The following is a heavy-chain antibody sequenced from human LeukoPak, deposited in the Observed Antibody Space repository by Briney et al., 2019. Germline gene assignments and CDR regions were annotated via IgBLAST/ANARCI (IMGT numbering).Heavy chain of an antibody. CDR3: ARDPICYYGSGSYYPFGLTDYYGMDV. J-gene: IGHJ6*02. D-gene: IGHD3-10*01. CDR2: ISSSSSYI. CDR1: GFTFSDYY. V-gene: IGHV3-21*01. Sequence: GGSLRLSCAASGFTFSDYYMNWVRQAPGKGLEWVSSISSSSSYIYYADSVKGRFTISRDNAKNSLYLQMNSLRAEDTAVYYCARDPICYYGSGSYYPFGLTDYYGMDVWGQGTTVTVSS.